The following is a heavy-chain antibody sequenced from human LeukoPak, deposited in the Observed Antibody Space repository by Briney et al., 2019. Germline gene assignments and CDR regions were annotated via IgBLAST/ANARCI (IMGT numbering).Heavy chain of an antibody. CDR1: GFTFGSYG. D-gene: IGHD3-22*01. CDR2: ITPNADRT. CDR3: AIMHGYYDGSGYWVQ. Sequence: GGSLRLSCAGSGFTFGSYGMRWVRQAPGKGLEWVSFITPNADRTSYADSVEGRFTISRDNPRNTLYMQMNSLRDEDTATYYCAIMHGYYDGSGYWVQWGQGTLVTVSS. V-gene: IGHV3-23*01. J-gene: IGHJ1*01.